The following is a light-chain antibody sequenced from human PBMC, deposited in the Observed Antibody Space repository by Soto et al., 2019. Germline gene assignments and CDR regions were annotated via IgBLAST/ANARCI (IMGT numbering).Light chain of an antibody. J-gene: IGKJ5*01. Sequence: EIVLTQSPGTLSLSPGERATLSCRASQSVSSSYLAWYQQKPGQAPRLLIYGASSRATGIPDRFSGSGSGTDFTLTISRLEPEDFAVYYCQQYYGGPITFGQGTRLEIK. CDR3: QQYYGGPIT. CDR1: QSVSSSY. V-gene: IGKV3-20*01. CDR2: GAS.